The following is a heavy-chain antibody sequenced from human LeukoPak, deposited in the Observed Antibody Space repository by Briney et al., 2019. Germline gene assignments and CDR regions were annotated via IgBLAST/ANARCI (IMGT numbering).Heavy chain of an antibody. D-gene: IGHD6-19*01. J-gene: IGHJ4*02. CDR1: GFTVTNNN. Sequence: GGSLRLSCAVTGFTVTNNNMTWVRQAPGKGLGGVSVIYSGGNTYYADSVKGRFTISRDNSKSTLYLQMNSLRAEDTAVYYCARDQFRDSSALDYWGQGTLVTVSS. CDR2: IYSGGNT. CDR3: ARDQFRDSSALDY. V-gene: IGHV3-66*01.